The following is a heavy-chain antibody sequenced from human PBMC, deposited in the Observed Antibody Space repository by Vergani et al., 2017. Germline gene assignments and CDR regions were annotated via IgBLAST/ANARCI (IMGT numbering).Heavy chain of an antibody. V-gene: IGHV4-34*01. CDR3: ARRRGGGXTIYSNSRKNWFDP. J-gene: IGHJ5*02. CDR2: INHSGST. Sequence: QVQLQQWGAGLLKPSETLPLTCAVYGGSFSGYYWSWIRQPPGKGLEWIGEINHSGSTNYNPSLKSRVTISVDTSKNQFSLKLSSVTAADTAVYYCARRRGGGXTIYSNSRKNWFDPWGQGTLVTVSS. CDR1: GGSFSGYY. D-gene: IGHD4-11*01.